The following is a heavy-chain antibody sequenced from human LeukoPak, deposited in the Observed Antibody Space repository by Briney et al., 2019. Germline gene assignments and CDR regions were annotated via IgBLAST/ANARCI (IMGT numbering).Heavy chain of an antibody. CDR3: AREFRQTYSSGWSLDY. CDR1: GFTFSSYE. Sequence: GGSLRLSCAASGFTFSSYEMNWVRQAPGKGLEWISHISSSGRTMYYADSVKGRFTISRDNSRNTIYLQIDSLRAEDTATYYCAREFRQTYSSGWSLDYWGQGTLVTVSS. V-gene: IGHV3-48*03. J-gene: IGHJ4*02. D-gene: IGHD6-19*01. CDR2: ISSSGRTM.